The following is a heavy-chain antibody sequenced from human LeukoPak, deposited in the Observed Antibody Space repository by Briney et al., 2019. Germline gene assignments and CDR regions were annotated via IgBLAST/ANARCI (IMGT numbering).Heavy chain of an antibody. Sequence: ASVKVSCKASGYTFTSYGISWVRQAPGQGLEWMGWISAYNGNTNYAQKFQGRVTMTRDTSISTAYMELSRLRSDDTAMYYCATAFGVVDFDYWGQGTLLTVSS. J-gene: IGHJ4*02. V-gene: IGHV1-18*01. D-gene: IGHD3-3*01. CDR2: ISAYNGNT. CDR3: ATAFGVVDFDY. CDR1: GYTFTSYG.